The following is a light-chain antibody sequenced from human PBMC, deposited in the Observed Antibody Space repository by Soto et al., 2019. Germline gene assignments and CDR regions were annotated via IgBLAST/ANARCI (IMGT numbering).Light chain of an antibody. CDR1: HSADTY. CDR2: DAS. Sequence: EIVLTQSPATLSLSPGERTTLSCRASHSADTYLAWYQHKPGQALRLLIHDASIRATGVPARFSGSGSGTDFTLTISSLEPEDFAVYYCQHRYGFTFGPGTKVDIK. CDR3: QHRYGFT. V-gene: IGKV3-11*01. J-gene: IGKJ3*01.